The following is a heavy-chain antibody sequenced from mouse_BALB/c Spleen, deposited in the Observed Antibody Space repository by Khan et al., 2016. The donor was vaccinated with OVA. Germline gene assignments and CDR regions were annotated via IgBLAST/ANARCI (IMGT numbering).Heavy chain of an antibody. V-gene: IGHV5-6*01. Sequence: EVELVESGGDLVKPGGSLKLSCAASGFTFSTYGMSWVRQTPDKRLEWVAPVSSGGHYTYYPDTVKGRFTISRDNVKKHLYLQMSSLKSDDTAMFYCARIAYYYDSEGLAYWGQGTRVTVSA. D-gene: IGHD1-1*01. CDR2: VSSGGHYT. CDR1: GFTFSTYG. CDR3: ARIAYYYDSEGLAY. J-gene: IGHJ3*01.